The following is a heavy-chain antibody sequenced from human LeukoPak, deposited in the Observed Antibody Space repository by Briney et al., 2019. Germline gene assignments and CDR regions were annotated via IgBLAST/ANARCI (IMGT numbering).Heavy chain of an antibody. V-gene: IGHV1-3*01. Sequence: ASVKVSCKASGYTFTSYAMHWVRQAPGQRLEWMGWINAGNGNTKYSQKFQGRVTITRDTSASTAYMELSSLRSEDTAVYYCARDAGYSYGYFDYWGQGTLVTVSP. CDR3: ARDAGYSYGYFDY. CDR2: INAGNGNT. CDR1: GYTFTSYA. J-gene: IGHJ4*02. D-gene: IGHD5-18*01.